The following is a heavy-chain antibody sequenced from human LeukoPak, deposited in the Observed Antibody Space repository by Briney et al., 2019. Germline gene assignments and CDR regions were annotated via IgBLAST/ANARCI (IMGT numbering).Heavy chain of an antibody. Sequence: PGGSLRLSCAASGFTVSSNYAMSWVRQAPGQGLEWVSTITSTGSSTFYADSVKGRFTISRDNSMNTLYLQMNSLRAEDTAVYYCARDRNGFWSDFWGQGTLVTVSS. CDR2: ITSTGSST. V-gene: IGHV3-23*01. J-gene: IGHJ4*02. CDR1: GFTVSSNYA. D-gene: IGHD3-3*01. CDR3: ARDRNGFWSDF.